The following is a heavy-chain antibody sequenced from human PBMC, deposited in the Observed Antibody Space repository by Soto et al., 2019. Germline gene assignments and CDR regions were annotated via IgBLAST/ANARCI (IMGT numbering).Heavy chain of an antibody. CDR1: GFTFSSYN. CDR2: ISSSSTNI. D-gene: IGHD2-15*01. J-gene: IGHJ6*03. Sequence: PGGSLRLSCAASGFTFSSYNMNWVRQAPGKGLEWVSSISSSSTNIYYADSVKGRFTISRDNSKNTLYLQMNSLRAEDTAVYYCARDSCSGGSCSPYYYYYYMDVWGKGTTVTVSS. V-gene: IGHV3-21*01. CDR3: ARDSCSGGSCSPYYYYYYMDV.